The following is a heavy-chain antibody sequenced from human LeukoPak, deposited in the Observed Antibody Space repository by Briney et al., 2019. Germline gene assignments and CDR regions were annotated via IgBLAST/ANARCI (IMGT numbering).Heavy chain of an antibody. CDR3: ARGPDSKYYDFWSGYYTEYYFDY. D-gene: IGHD3-3*01. CDR2: ISAYNGNT. J-gene: IGHJ4*02. Sequence: GESLKISCKGSGYSFTSYWIGWVRQAPGQGLEWMGWISAYNGNTNYAQKLQGRVTMTTDTSTSTAYMELKSLRSDDTAVYYCARGPDSKYYDFWSGYYTEYYFDYWGQGTLVTVSS. V-gene: IGHV1-18*04. CDR1: GYSFTSYW.